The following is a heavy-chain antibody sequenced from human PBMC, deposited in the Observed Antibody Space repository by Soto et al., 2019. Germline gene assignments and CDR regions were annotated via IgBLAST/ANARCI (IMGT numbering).Heavy chain of an antibody. CDR3: ASSSFFRSGDLFPGLDV. Sequence: SETLSLTCAVQSGTFSGYYWDWVRQPPGKGLEWIGEVNHGGTSNYNPSLKSRAIISVDTSKNQFSLKLTSVTAEDTALYFCASSSFFRSGDLFPGLDVWGQGTTVTVSS. V-gene: IGHV4-34*01. D-gene: IGHD3-10*01. CDR2: VNHGGTS. CDR1: SGTFSGYY. J-gene: IGHJ6*02.